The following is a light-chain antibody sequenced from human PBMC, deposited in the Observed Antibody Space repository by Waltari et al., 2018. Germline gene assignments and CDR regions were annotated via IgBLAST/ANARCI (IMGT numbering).Light chain of an antibody. CDR2: GAS. V-gene: IGKV3-15*01. CDR1: QSVSSD. Sequence: EIVMTQSPATLSVSPGERATLSYRASQSVSSDLAWYQQKPGQSPRLLIYGASTRATGIPARFSGSESGTEFTLTISSLQSEDFAIYYCQQYYNWPQTFGQGTKVEMK. J-gene: IGKJ1*01. CDR3: QQYYNWPQT.